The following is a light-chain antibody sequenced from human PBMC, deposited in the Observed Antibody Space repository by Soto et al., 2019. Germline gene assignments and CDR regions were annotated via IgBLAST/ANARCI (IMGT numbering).Light chain of an antibody. CDR2: AAS. Sequence: DIQMTHSPSSLSASVVDRVTITFLASQNIGIYLHWYQQKPGKAPELLIFAASSLRSGVPSRFSGSGSGTDYTLTISSLQPEDFATYYCQQSYSTPPFIFGPGTKVDIK. CDR3: QQSYSTPPFI. J-gene: IGKJ3*01. CDR1: QNIGIY. V-gene: IGKV1-39*01.